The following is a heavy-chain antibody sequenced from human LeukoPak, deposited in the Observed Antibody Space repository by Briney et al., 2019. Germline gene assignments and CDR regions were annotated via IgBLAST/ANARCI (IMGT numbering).Heavy chain of an antibody. CDR2: INSDGSST. V-gene: IGHV3-74*01. Sequence: PGGSLRLSCAASGFTFSSYWMHWVRQAPGKGLAWVSRINSDGSSTSYADSVKGRFTISRDNAKNTLYLQMNSLRAEDTAVYYCARPGNPIRWGQGTLVTVSS. CDR3: ARPGNPIR. CDR1: GFTFSSYW. J-gene: IGHJ4*02. D-gene: IGHD4-23*01.